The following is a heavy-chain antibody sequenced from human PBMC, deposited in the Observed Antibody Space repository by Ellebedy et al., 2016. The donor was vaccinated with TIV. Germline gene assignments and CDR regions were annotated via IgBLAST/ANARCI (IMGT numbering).Heavy chain of an antibody. D-gene: IGHD3-10*01. Sequence: GEPLKISCAVSGFTFSDYYMSWIRQAPGKGLEWVSYISSSGSIINYADSVKGRFTISRDNAKNSQYLQMNSLRAEDTAVYYCVRDTYYYGSGTYYKGFDYWGQGTLVTVSS. V-gene: IGHV3-11*04. CDR1: GFTFSDYY. CDR2: ISSSGSII. J-gene: IGHJ4*02. CDR3: VRDTYYYGSGTYYKGFDY.